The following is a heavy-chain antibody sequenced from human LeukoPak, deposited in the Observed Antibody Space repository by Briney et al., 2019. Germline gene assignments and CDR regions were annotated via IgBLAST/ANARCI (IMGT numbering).Heavy chain of an antibody. J-gene: IGHJ4*02. CDR2: IKQDGSEK. V-gene: IGHV3-7*01. CDR1: GFTFSSYW. CDR3: ARDLGYSGYEDGERDY. Sequence: PGGPLRLSCAASGFTFSSYWMSWVRQAPGKGLEWVANIKQDGSEKYYVDSVKGRFTVSRDNAKNSLYLQMNSLRAEDTAVYYCARDLGYSGYEDGERDYWGQGTLVTVSS. D-gene: IGHD5-12*01.